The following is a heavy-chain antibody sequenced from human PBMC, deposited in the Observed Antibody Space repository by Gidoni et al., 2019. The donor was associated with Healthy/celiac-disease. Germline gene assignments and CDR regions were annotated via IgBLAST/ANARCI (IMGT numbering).Heavy chain of an antibody. D-gene: IGHD2-15*01. CDR3: ARDNCSGGSCPQGWFDP. V-gene: IGHV4-59*01. CDR1: GGSISSYY. J-gene: IGHJ5*02. CDR2: IYYSGST. Sequence: QVQLQASGPGLVKPSETLSLTCTVSGGSISSYYWSWIRQPPGKGLEWIGYIYYSGSTNYNPSLKSRVTISVDTSKNQFSLKLSSVTAADTAVYYCARDNCSGGSCPQGWFDPWGQGTLVTVSS.